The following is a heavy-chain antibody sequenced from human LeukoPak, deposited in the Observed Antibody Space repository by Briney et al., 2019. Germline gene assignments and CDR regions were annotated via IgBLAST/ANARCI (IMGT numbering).Heavy chain of an antibody. CDR1: GGSISSSSYY. D-gene: IGHD6-13*01. Sequence: PSETLSLTCTVSGGSISSSSYYWGWIRQPPGKGLEWIGSIYYSGSTYYNPSLKSRVTISVDTSKNQFSLKLSSVTAADTAVYYCASFSSSFWYWGQGTLVTVSS. CDR2: IYYSGST. CDR3: ASFSSSFWY. J-gene: IGHJ4*02. V-gene: IGHV4-39*07.